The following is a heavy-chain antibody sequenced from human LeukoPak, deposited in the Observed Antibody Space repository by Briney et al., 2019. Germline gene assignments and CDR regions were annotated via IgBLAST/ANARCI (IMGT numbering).Heavy chain of an antibody. CDR2: IYYSGST. CDR3: ARDVGAGIAAAFDY. Sequence: PSETLSLTCTVSGGSISSSSYYWGWIREPPGKGLEWIGNIYYSGSTIYNPSLKSRVTMSVDTSKNQFSLKLTSVTAADTAVYYCARDVGAGIAAAFDYWGQGTLVTVSS. D-gene: IGHD6-13*01. CDR1: GGSISSSSYY. J-gene: IGHJ4*02. V-gene: IGHV4-61*05.